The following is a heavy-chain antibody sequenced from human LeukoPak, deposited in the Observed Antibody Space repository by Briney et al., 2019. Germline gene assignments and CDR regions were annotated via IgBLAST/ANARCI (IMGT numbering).Heavy chain of an antibody. CDR1: GFTFSSYA. CDR2: ISGSGGST. V-gene: IGHV3-23*01. CDR3: AKEGYCSGGSCYSPRPTDY. Sequence: PGGSLRLSCAASGFTFSSYAMSWVRQAPGKGLKWVSAISGSGGSTYYADSVKGRFTISRDNSKNTLYLQMNSLRAEDTAVYYCAKEGYCSGGSCYSPRPTDYWGQGTLVTVSS. D-gene: IGHD2-15*01. J-gene: IGHJ4*02.